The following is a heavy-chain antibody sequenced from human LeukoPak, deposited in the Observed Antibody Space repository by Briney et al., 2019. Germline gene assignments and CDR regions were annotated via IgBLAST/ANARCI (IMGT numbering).Heavy chain of an antibody. V-gene: IGHV3-48*01. Sequence: GGSLRLSCAASGFTFSSYNMNWVRQAPGKGLEWVSYISSSSRTIYYADSVKGRFTISKDTPRNTLYLQMNSLRTDDTAVYFCAKDLMRDRWFGESWGQGTLVTVSS. CDR3: AKDLMRDRWFGES. J-gene: IGHJ5*02. CDR2: ISSSSRTI. CDR1: GFTFSSYN. D-gene: IGHD3-10*01.